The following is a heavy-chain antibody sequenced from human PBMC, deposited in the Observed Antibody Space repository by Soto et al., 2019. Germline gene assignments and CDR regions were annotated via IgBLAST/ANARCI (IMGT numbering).Heavy chain of an antibody. CDR1: NGAISSDNW. CDR2: IFHSGTA. Sequence: QVQLQESGPGLVKPSGALSLTCAVSNGAISSDNWWSWVRQPPGKGLEWIGEIFHSGTANYNPSLKSRMTISVDKSKNQFSLEMNSVTAADTAVYYCARGGGLLFDHWGQGTLVTVSS. CDR3: ARGGGLLFDH. V-gene: IGHV4-4*02. J-gene: IGHJ4*02. D-gene: IGHD2-21*01.